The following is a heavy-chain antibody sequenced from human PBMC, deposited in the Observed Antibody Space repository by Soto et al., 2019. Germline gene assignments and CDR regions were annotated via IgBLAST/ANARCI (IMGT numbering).Heavy chain of an antibody. CDR3: ASPTREWLPPARDYYYGMDV. CDR2: IIPIFDTA. V-gene: IGHV1-69*06. J-gene: IGHJ6*02. Sequence: QVQLVQSGAEVKKPGSSVKVSCKASGGTFSSYAISWVRQAPGQGLEWMGGIIPIFDTANYARKFQGRVTITADKSTSTAYMELSSLRSEDTAVYYCASPTREWLPPARDYYYGMDVWGQGTTVTVSS. D-gene: IGHD3-3*01. CDR1: GGTFSSYA.